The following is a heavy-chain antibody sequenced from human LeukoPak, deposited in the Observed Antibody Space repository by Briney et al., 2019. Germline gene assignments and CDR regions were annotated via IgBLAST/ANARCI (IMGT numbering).Heavy chain of an antibody. J-gene: IGHJ5*02. D-gene: IGHD3-10*01. Sequence: PSETLSLTCAVYGGSFSGYYWSWIRQPPGKGLEWIGEINHSGSTNYNPSLKSRVTISVDTSKNQFSLKLSSVTAADTAVYYCASMVRGDNWFDPWGQGTLVTVSS. V-gene: IGHV4-34*01. CDR1: GGSFSGYY. CDR2: INHSGST. CDR3: ASMVRGDNWFDP.